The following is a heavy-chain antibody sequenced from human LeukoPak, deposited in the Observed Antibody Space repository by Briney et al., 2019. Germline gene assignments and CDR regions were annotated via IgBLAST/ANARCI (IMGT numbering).Heavy chain of an antibody. V-gene: IGHV3-23*01. J-gene: IGHJ3*02. CDR1: GFTFSNYA. CDR2: LTASGNTT. D-gene: IGHD4-17*01. CDR3: AKGSSTVTSRAAFDN. Sequence: GESLRLSCAASGFTFSNYAMSWVCQAPGKGLEWVSGLTASGNTTYYADSVKGRFTTSRDNSKNTLYLHMNSLRAEDTAVYYCAKGSSTVTSRAAFDNWGQGTMVTVSS.